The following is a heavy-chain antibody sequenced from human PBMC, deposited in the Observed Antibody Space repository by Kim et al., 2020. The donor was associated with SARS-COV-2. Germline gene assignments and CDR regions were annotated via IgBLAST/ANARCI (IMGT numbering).Heavy chain of an antibody. CDR1: GFTFSSYA. Sequence: GGSLRLSCAASGFTFSSYAMHWVRQAPGKGLEWVAVISYDGSNKYYADSVKGRFTISRDNSKNTLYLQMNSLRAEDTAVYYCARSRAGRYMGMDVWGQGTTVTVSS. V-gene: IGHV3-30-3*01. CDR2: ISYDGSNK. J-gene: IGHJ6*02. CDR3: ARSRAGRYMGMDV. D-gene: IGHD3-16*02.